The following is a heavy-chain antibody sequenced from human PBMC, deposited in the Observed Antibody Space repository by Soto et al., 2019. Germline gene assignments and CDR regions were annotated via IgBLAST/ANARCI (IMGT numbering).Heavy chain of an antibody. CDR3: VKGYPIMDV. J-gene: IGHJ6*02. D-gene: IGHD2-15*01. V-gene: IGHV3-15*05. CDR1: GVTFINAW. CDR2: IKSKTDGGTT. Sequence: GALGLSCAASGVTFINAWMSWVRQAPGKGLEWVGRIKSKTDGGTTYYADSVKGRFTISRDNSKNALYLQMSSLRAEDTAVYYCVKGYPIMDVWGQGTTVTVSS.